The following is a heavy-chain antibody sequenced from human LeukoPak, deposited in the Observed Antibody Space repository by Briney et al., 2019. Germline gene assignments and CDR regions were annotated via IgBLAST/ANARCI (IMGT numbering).Heavy chain of an antibody. J-gene: IGHJ5*02. D-gene: IGHD2-8*01. V-gene: IGHV3-15*01. CDR2: IKSKTDGGTT. CDR1: GFTFSNAW. CDR3: TTELMVYAPSDP. Sequence: PGGSLRLSCAASGFTFSNAWMSWVRQAPGKGLEWVGRIKSKTDGGTTDYAAPVKGRFTISRDDSKNTLYLQMNSLKTEDTAVYCCTTELMVYAPSDPWGQGTLVTVSS.